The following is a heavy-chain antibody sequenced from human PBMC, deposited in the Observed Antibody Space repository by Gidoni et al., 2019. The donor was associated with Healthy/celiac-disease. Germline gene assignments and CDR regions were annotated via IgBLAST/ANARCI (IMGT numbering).Heavy chain of an antibody. Sequence: EVQLVESGGGLVQPGGSLRLSCAASGFPFSSYSMNWVRQAPGKGLEWVSYIRSSSSTIYYADSVKGRFTISRDNAKNSLYLQMNSLRAEDTAVYYCARDEGYSSGWYSLNWFDPWGQGTLVTVSS. CDR1: GFPFSSYS. J-gene: IGHJ5*02. D-gene: IGHD6-19*01. CDR2: IRSSSSTI. CDR3: ARDEGYSSGWYSLNWFDP. V-gene: IGHV3-48*01.